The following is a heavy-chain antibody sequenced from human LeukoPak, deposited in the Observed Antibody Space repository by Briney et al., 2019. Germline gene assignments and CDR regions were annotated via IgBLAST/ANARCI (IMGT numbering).Heavy chain of an antibody. V-gene: IGHV4-4*02. J-gene: IGHJ4*02. Sequence: KPSGTLSLTCAVSGGSISSSNWWSWVRQPPGKGLEWIGYIYHSGSTDYNSSLKSRVTISEDTSKKQFSLKVSSVTAADTAVYYCARSRKQLPIDYWGQGTLVTVSS. D-gene: IGHD6-13*01. CDR1: GGSISSSNW. CDR3: ARSRKQLPIDY. CDR2: IYHSGST.